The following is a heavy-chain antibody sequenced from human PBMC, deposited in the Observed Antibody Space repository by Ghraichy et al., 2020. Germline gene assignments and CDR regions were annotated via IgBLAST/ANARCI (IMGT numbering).Heavy chain of an antibody. CDR2: ISGSGDST. V-gene: IGHV3-23*01. CDR1: GFAFSNYA. CDR3: AKAPNHDFWGGSYNWFDP. Sequence: GGSLRLSCAASGFAFSNYAMTWVRQAPGKGLEWVSVISGSGDSTYYADFVKGRFTISRDNSKNTLYLQMNSLRAEDTAVYYCAKAPNHDFWGGSYNWFDPWGLGTLVTVSS. D-gene: IGHD3-3*01. J-gene: IGHJ5*02.